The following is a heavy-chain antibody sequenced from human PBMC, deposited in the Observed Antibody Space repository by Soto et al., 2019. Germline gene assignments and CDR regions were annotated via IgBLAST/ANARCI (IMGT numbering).Heavy chain of an antibody. J-gene: IGHJ4*02. CDR2: ISGSGGST. CDR3: AKEAAAGLYYFDY. CDR1: GFTFSSYA. Sequence: PGGSLRLSCAASGFTFSSYALSWVRLAPGKGLEWVSTISGSGGSTYYADSVKGRFTISRDNSKNTLYLQMNSLRAEDTAVYYCAKEAAAGLYYFDYWGQGTLVTVSS. D-gene: IGHD6-13*01. V-gene: IGHV3-23*01.